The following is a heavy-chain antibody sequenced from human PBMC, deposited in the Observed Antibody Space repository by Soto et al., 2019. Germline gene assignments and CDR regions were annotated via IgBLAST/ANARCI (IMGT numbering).Heavy chain of an antibody. V-gene: IGHV3-23*01. D-gene: IGHD3-10*01. J-gene: IGHJ5*02. Sequence: SGGSLRLSCAASGFTFSSYAMSWVRQAPGKGLEWVSAISGSGGGTYYADSVKGRFTISRDNSKNTLYLQMNSLRVEDKAEYYYAKDRASTGVRPRFDPWGQEPLFTVS. CDR2: ISGSGGGT. CDR1: GFTFSSYA. CDR3: AKDRASTGVRPRFDP.